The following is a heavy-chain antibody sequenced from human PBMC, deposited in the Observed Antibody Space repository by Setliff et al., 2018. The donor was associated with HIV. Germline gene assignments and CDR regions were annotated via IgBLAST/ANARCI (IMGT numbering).Heavy chain of an antibody. D-gene: IGHD1-1*01. CDR1: GYTFIHFG. J-gene: IGHJ4*02. V-gene: IGHV1-18*01. Sequence: ASVKVSCKASGYTFIHFGISWARQAPGQGLEWMGWISTYNGSTIYAQKFQGRVTMTTDTSTSTAYMELRSLRSDDTALYYCARDGFVDRATGTTHLDSWGQGTLVTV. CDR2: ISTYNGST. CDR3: ARDGFVDRATGTTHLDS.